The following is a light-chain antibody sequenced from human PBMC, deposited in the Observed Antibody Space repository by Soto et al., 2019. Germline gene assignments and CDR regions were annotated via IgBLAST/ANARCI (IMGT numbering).Light chain of an antibody. CDR2: GAS. CDR3: QQYAGSPLA. V-gene: IGKV3-20*01. CDR1: QSVSSTY. J-gene: IGKJ4*01. Sequence: EIVLAQSPGTLSLSPGERATLSCRASQSVSSTYLAWYQQRPGQAPRLLIYGASSRATGIPDRFIGSGSGTYLTLTTSRLEPEGFAAYYCQQYAGSPLAVGGGTKVEIK.